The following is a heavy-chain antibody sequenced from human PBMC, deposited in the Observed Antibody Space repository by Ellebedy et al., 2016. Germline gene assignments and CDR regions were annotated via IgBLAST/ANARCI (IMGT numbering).Heavy chain of an antibody. CDR1: GYSISSGYY. CDR2: IYHSGST. V-gene: IGHV4-38-2*02. J-gene: IGHJ4*02. D-gene: IGHD6-13*01. Sequence: SETLSLTXTVSGYSISSGYYWGWIRQPPGKGLEWIGSIYHSGSTYYNPSLKSRVTISVDTSKNQFSLKLSSVTAADTAVYYCARDTSEQLVRSYFDYWGQGTLVTVSS. CDR3: ARDTSEQLVRSYFDY.